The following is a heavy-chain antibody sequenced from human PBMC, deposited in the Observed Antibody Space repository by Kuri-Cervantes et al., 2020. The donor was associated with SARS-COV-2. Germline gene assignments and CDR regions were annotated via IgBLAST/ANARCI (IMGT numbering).Heavy chain of an antibody. Sequence: ASVKVSCKASGYTFTSYDINWVRQATGQGLEWMGWMNPNSGNTGYAQKFQGRVTMTRNTSISTAYMELSSLRSEDTAVYYCARVLVDTAMGAPPGDYWGQGTRVTVSS. CDR2: MNPNSGNT. J-gene: IGHJ4*02. CDR3: ARVLVDTAMGAPPGDY. CDR1: GYTFTSYD. D-gene: IGHD5-18*01. V-gene: IGHV1-8*01.